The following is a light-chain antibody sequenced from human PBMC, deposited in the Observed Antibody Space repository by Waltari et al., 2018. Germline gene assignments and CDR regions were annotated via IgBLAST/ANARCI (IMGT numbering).Light chain of an antibody. V-gene: IGLV2-14*02. CDR3: AAWDDRLSGWV. J-gene: IGLJ3*02. Sequence: QSALTHPASVSGSPGQSLPISCTGTSSDAGSYNLVPWYQQPPGRAPKLMIYADSKRPSGVSDRFSGSKSGTSASLAISGLRSEDEGDYYCAAWDDRLSGWVFGGGTKLTVL. CDR2: ADS. CDR1: SSDAGSYNL.